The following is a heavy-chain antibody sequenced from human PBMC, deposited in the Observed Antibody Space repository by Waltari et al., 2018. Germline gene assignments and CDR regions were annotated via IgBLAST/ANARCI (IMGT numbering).Heavy chain of an antibody. J-gene: IGHJ5*02. CDR3: ARAGDTGTTAGWFDP. V-gene: IGHV4-34*01. CDR2: INHSGST. CDR1: GGSFSGYY. Sequence: QVQLQQWGAGLLKPSETLSLTCAVYGGSFSGYYWSWIRQPPGKGLEWIGEINHSGSTNYNPSLKSRVTISGETSKNQFSLKLGSVTAADTAVYYCARAGDTGTTAGWFDPWGQGTLVTVSS. D-gene: IGHD2-2*01.